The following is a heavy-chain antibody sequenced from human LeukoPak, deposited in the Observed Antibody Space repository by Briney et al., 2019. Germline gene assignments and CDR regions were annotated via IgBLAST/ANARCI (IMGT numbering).Heavy chain of an antibody. CDR1: GFTVRSMY. J-gene: IGHJ4*02. Sequence: PGGSLRLSWAAAGFTVRSMYTGFGRQAPGKGLEWVSFIYSDGSTYYADSVKGRFTISRDNSKNTMFLQVNSLRAQDTGVYCCEELSSGRHFDCRVQGTLVTVSS. CDR3: EELSSGRHFDC. V-gene: IGHV3-66*01. D-gene: IGHD6-6*01. CDR2: IYSDGST.